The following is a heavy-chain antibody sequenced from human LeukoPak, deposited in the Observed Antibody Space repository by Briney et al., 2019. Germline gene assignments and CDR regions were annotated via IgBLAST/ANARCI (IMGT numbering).Heavy chain of an antibody. J-gene: IGHJ6*03. CDR3: ARYARGDYGERRSGYYYMDV. D-gene: IGHD4-17*01. Sequence: PGGSLRLSCAASGFTFSSYWMSWVRQAPGKGLEWVANIKQDGSEKYYVDSEKGRFTISRDNAKNSLYLQMNSLRAEDTAVYYCARYARGDYGERRSGYYYMDVWGKGTTVTVSS. CDR2: IKQDGSEK. CDR1: GFTFSSYW. V-gene: IGHV3-7*01.